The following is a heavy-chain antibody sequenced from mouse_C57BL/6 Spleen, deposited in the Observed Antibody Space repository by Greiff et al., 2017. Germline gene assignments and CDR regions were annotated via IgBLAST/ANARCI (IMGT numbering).Heavy chain of an antibody. V-gene: IGHV1-81*01. D-gene: IGHD1-2*01. CDR3: ARRGTLRQGYFDV. CDR1: GYTFTSYG. J-gene: IGHJ1*03. Sequence: QVQLQQSGAELARPGASVKLSCKASGYTFTSYGISWVKQRTGQGLEWIGEINPRSGNTYYNEKFKGKATLTADKSSSTAYMELRRLTSEDSAVYFCARRGTLRQGYFDVWGTGTTVTVSS. CDR2: INPRSGNT.